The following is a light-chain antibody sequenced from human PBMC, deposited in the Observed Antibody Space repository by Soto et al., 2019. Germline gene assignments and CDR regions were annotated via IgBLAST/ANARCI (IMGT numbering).Light chain of an antibody. Sequence: QSVLTQPRSVSGSPGQSVTISCTGTSSDVGVYNYVSWFQQHPGKAPKLMICDVNTRPSGVPDRFSGSKSGNTASLTISGLQAEDEGDYYRCSYVGSYSYVFGSGTRSPS. CDR2: DVN. V-gene: IGLV2-11*01. CDR1: SSDVGVYNY. J-gene: IGLJ1*01. CDR3: CSYVGSYSYV.